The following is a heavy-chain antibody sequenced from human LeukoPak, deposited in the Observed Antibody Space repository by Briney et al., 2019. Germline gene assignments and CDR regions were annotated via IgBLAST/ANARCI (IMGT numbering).Heavy chain of an antibody. D-gene: IGHD2/OR15-2a*01. J-gene: IGHJ6*03. V-gene: IGHV3-49*04. CDR2: IRSKAHGGTT. Sequence: GGSLRLSCTASGFILGDYAMSWVRQAPGKGLEWVGFIRSKAHGGTTEYAASVKGRFTISRDDSKSIASLQMNSLKTEDTAVYYCARGQEVAGIVQPSTNYYYYYYMDVWGKGTTVTVSS. CDR3: ARGQEVAGIVQPSTNYYYYYYMDV. CDR1: GFILGDYA.